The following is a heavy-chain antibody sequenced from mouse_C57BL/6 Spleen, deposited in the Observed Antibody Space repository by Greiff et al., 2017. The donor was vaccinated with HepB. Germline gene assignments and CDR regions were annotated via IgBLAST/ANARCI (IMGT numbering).Heavy chain of an antibody. V-gene: IGHV1-81*01. Sequence: LVESGAELARPGASVKLSCKASGYTFTSYGISWVKQRTGQGLEWIGEIYPRSGNTYYNEKFKGKATLTADKSSSTAYMELRSLTSEDSAVYFSARGYGSPHWYFDVWGTGTTVTVSS. CDR1: GYTFTSYG. J-gene: IGHJ1*03. CDR3: ARGYGSPHWYFDV. CDR2: IYPRSGNT. D-gene: IGHD1-1*01.